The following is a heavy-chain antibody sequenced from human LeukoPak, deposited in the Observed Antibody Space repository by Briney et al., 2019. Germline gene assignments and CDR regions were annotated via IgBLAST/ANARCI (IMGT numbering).Heavy chain of an antibody. J-gene: IGHJ4*02. CDR3: ARVEMATVYDY. CDR1: GFTFSSYS. Sequence: GGSLRLSCAASGFTFSSYSMNWVRQAPGKGLEWVSSISSSSSYIYYADSVKGRFTISRDNSKNTLYLQMNSLRAEDTAVYYCARVEMATVYDYWGQGTLVTVSS. V-gene: IGHV3-21*01. CDR2: ISSSSSYI. D-gene: IGHD5-24*01.